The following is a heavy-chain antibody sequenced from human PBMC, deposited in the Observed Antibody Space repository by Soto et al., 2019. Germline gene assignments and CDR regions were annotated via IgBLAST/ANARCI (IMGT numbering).Heavy chain of an antibody. CDR3: ARDTSKGWFDP. V-gene: IGHV4-59*01. Sequence: SETLSLTCTVSGGSISGYYWSWIRQPPGKGLEWIGYIYYSGSTNYNPSLKSRVTISVDTSKNQFSLKLSSVTAADTAVYYCARDTSKGWFDPWGQGTLVTVSS. CDR2: IYYSGST. D-gene: IGHD3-16*01. CDR1: GGSISGYY. J-gene: IGHJ5*02.